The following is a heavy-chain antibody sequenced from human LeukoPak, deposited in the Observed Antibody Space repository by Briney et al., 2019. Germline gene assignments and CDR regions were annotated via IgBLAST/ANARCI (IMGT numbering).Heavy chain of an antibody. J-gene: IGHJ6*02. CDR1: GGTFSRYA. CDR3: ARRGMVRGVIIPQSGYYYYGMDV. V-gene: IGHV1-69*04. D-gene: IGHD3-10*01. CDR2: IIPILGIA. Sequence: ASVKVSCKASGGTFSRYAISWVRQAPGQGLKWMGRIIPILGIANYAQKFQGRVTITADKSTSTAYMELSSLRSEDTAVYYCARRGMVRGVIIPQSGYYYYGMDVWGQGTTVTVSS.